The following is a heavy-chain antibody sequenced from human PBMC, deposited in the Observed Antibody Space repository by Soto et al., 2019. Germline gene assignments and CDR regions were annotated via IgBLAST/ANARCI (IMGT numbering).Heavy chain of an antibody. Sequence: QLQLQESGPGLVKPSETLSLTCTVSGGSISSSSYYWGWIRQPPGKGLEWIGRIYYSGSTYYNPSPTSRATSSVDTSKNQFSLKLSSVTAADTAVYYCATLWGQDWGQGTLVTVSS. D-gene: IGHD3-10*01. CDR1: GGSISSSSYY. CDR2: IYYSGST. CDR3: ATLWGQD. J-gene: IGHJ4*02. V-gene: IGHV4-39*01.